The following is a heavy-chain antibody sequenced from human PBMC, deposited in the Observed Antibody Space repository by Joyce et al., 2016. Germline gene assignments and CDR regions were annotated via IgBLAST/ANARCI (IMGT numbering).Heavy chain of an antibody. Sequence: QVQLVESGGGVVQPGRSLRLSCAAAGFSFSSYGMQWVRQAPGKGLGWVAAIWYDGSDKYYADSVKGRFTISRDNSKNTLYLQMNSLRAEDTAVYYCAIDGDFVAAAGSDYWGQGTLVTVSS. J-gene: IGHJ4*02. CDR1: GFSFSSYG. CDR2: IWYDGSDK. V-gene: IGHV3-33*01. D-gene: IGHD6-13*01. CDR3: AIDGDFVAAAGSDY.